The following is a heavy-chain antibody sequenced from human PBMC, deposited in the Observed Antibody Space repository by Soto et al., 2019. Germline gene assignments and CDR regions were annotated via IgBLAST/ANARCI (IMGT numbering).Heavy chain of an antibody. Sequence: GGSLRLSCAASGFTFSGSAIHWVRQASGKGLEWVGRIRSKANSYATAYAASVKGRSTISRDDSKNTAYLQVNSLKTEDTAVYYCTTRDLGYCSGGNCYVVDFDYWGQGTLVTVSS. CDR1: GFTFSGSA. J-gene: IGHJ4*02. V-gene: IGHV3-73*01. D-gene: IGHD2-15*01. CDR2: IRSKANSYAT. CDR3: TTRDLGYCSGGNCYVVDFDY.